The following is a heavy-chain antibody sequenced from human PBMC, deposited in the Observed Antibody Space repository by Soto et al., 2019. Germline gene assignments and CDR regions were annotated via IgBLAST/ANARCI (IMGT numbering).Heavy chain of an antibody. J-gene: IGHJ5*02. CDR2: INHSGST. D-gene: IGHD2-15*01. CDR1: GGSFSGYY. CDR3: ARAARYCSGGSCYSVYNWFDP. V-gene: IGHV4-34*01. Sequence: SETLSLTCAVYGGSFSGYYWSWIRQPPGKGLEWIGEINHSGSTNYNPSLKSRVTISVDTSKNQFSLKLSSVTAADTAVYYCARAARYCSGGSCYSVYNWFDPWGQGTLVTVS.